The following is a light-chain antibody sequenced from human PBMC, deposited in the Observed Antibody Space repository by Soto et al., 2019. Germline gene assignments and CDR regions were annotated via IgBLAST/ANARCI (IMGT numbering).Light chain of an antibody. CDR3: HQHLDFLVT. Sequence: DIVLTQSPEFLAVSLGERATIKCRSSQSLLSSRNGRHTLSWLQKKPGQPPRLIIYWASTRHSRVPDRFSGGASGTDFTLTISSLQPEDVAVYYGHQHLDFLVTFGGGTKVDIK. J-gene: IGKJ4*01. CDR1: QSLLSSRNGRHT. V-gene: IGKV4-1*01. CDR2: WAS.